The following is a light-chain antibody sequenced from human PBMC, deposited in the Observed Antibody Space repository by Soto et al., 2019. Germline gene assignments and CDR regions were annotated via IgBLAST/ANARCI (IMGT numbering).Light chain of an antibody. Sequence: EMVMTQSPATLSVSPGERATLSCRASQSVGSNLAWYQQKPGQAPRLLIYGTSTRATDIPARFSGSGSGTEFPLTISSLQSEDFAVYACQQYKNWPPLFGPGTKVDIK. CDR3: QQYKNWPPL. CDR1: QSVGSN. J-gene: IGKJ3*01. V-gene: IGKV3-15*01. CDR2: GTS.